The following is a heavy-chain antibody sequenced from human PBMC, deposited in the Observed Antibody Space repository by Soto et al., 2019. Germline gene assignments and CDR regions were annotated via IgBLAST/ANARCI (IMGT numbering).Heavy chain of an antibody. CDR3: ARFKSGSGSYLYYYYGMDV. CDR1: GYSFTSFW. J-gene: IGHJ6*02. V-gene: IGHV5-51*01. Sequence: PWEPPKISSSGSGYSFTSFWVGRVRTMPGKGLEWMGIIYPGDSDTRYSPSFQGQVTISADKSISTAYLQWSSLKASDTAMYYCARFKSGSGSYLYYYYGMDVWGQGTTVTVSS. CDR2: IYPGDSDT. D-gene: IGHD3-10*01.